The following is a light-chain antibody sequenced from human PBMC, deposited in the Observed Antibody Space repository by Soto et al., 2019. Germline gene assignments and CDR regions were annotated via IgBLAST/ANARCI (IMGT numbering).Light chain of an antibody. CDR1: QSVSSNY. Sequence: EIVLTQSPGTLSLSPGERATLSCRASQSVSSNYLAWYQQRPGQAPRLLIYGASSRATGIPDRFSGSGSGTDVTLTVSSLEPEDFAVYYCQQYGGSPQTFGQGTKVQIK. V-gene: IGKV3-20*01. CDR2: GAS. J-gene: IGKJ1*01. CDR3: QQYGGSPQT.